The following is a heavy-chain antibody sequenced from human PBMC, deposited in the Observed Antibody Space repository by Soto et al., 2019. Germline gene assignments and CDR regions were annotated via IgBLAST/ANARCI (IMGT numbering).Heavy chain of an antibody. CDR2: IWSDGSTR. CDR3: AAATNWNFHFNY. V-gene: IGHV3-33*01. J-gene: IGHJ4*02. CDR1: GFTISTHG. Sequence: QVQLVESGGGVVQPGTSLRLSCAASGFTISTHGMNWVSQAPGKGLEWVANIWSDGSTRFYADSVKGRFTISKDTSKNTLYLQMSGLRAEDTAVYYCAAATNWNFHFNYGSQGTQVTVSS. D-gene: IGHD1-7*01.